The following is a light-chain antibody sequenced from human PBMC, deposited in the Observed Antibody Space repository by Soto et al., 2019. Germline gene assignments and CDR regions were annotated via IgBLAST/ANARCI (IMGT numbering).Light chain of an antibody. CDR1: SSDIGDYNY. CDR3: SSYRDSNNVV. Sequence: QSVLTQPPSASGSPGQSVTISCTGTSSDIGDYNYVSWYQQHPGKAPKLMIYEVSKRPSGVPDRFSGSKSGNTASLTVSGLQAEDEADYYCSSYRDSNNVVFGGGTKLTVL. V-gene: IGLV2-8*01. CDR2: EVS. J-gene: IGLJ2*01.